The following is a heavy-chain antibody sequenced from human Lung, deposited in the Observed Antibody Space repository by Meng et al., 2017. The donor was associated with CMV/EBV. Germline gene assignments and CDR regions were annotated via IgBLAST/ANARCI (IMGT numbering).Heavy chain of an antibody. J-gene: IGHJ3*01. V-gene: IGHV3-74*01. Sequence: GGSLRLXCAVSGINLNTYWMHWVRQVPGKGLVWLSRIYSDGISTRYADSVKGRFTISRDNTNNTLYLQMNGLRAEDTAVYYCAREPGRGAFDVWGQGRKVTVSS. CDR3: AREPGRGAFDV. D-gene: IGHD3-10*01. CDR1: GINLNTYW. CDR2: IYSDGIST.